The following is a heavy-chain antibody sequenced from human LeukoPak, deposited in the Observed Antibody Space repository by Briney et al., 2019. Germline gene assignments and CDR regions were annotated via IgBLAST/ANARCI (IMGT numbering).Heavy chain of an antibody. J-gene: IGHJ4*02. CDR1: SGSISSSSYY. CDR3: ARRGYYDFWSGYNPATFDY. CDR2: IYYSGST. D-gene: IGHD3-3*01. Sequence: SETLSLTCTVSSGSISSSSYYWGWIRQPPGKGLEWIGSIYYSGSTYYKPSLKSRVTISVDTSKNQFSLKLSSVTAADTAVYYCARRGYYDFWSGYNPATFDYWGQGTLVTVSS. V-gene: IGHV4-39*01.